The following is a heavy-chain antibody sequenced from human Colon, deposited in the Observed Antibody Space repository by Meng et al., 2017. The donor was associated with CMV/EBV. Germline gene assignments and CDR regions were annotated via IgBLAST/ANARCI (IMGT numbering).Heavy chain of an antibody. CDR1: GFTVSSNY. D-gene: IGHD1-1*01. J-gene: IGHJ5*02. V-gene: IGHV3-23*03. CDR3: AKGNNWNADNWFDP. CDR2: IYSGGSST. Sequence: SGFTVSSNYMSWVRQAPGKGLEWVSVIYSGGSSTYYADSVKGRFTISRDNSKNTLYLQMNSLRAEDTAVYYCAKGNNWNADNWFDPWGQGTLVTVSS.